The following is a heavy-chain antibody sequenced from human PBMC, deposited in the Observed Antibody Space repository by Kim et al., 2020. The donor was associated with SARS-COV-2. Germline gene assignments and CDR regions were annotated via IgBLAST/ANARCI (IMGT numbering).Heavy chain of an antibody. J-gene: IGHJ3*02. CDR1: GFTFSSYG. D-gene: IGHD6-19*01. CDR2: IWYDGSNK. Sequence: GGSLRLSCAASGFTFSSYGMHWVRQAPGKGLEWVAVIWYDGSNKYYADSVKGRFTISRDNSKNTLYLQMNSLRAEDTAVYYCARARQQWLVDGAFDIWGQGTMVTVSS. CDR3: ARARQQWLVDGAFDI. V-gene: IGHV3-33*01.